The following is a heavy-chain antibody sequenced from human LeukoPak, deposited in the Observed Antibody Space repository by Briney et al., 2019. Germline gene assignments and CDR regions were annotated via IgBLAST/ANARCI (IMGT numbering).Heavy chain of an antibody. J-gene: IGHJ6*02. V-gene: IGHV1-69*13. D-gene: IGHD6-6*01. CDR2: IIPIFGTA. CDR3: ARGQLVPRYYYYGMDV. Sequence: SVKVSCKASGGTFSSYAISWVRQAPGQGLEWIGGIIPIFGTANYAQKFQGRVTITADESTSTAYMELSSLRSEDTAVYYCARGQLVPRYYYYGMDVWGQGTTVTVSS. CDR1: GGTFSSYA.